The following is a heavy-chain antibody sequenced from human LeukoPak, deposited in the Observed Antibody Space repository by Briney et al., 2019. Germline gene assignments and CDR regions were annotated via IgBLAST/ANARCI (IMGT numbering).Heavy chain of an antibody. D-gene: IGHD2-21*02. CDR1: GGSISSGAYY. Sequence: SETLSLTCTVYGGSISSGAYYWVWIRQHPGRGLEWIVYIYYSGSTYYNPSLKRRVTISVDTSKNQFSLKLSSVTAADTAVYYCARGGDPYYFDYWGQGTPVTVSS. CDR2: IYYSGST. CDR3: ARGGDPYYFDY. J-gene: IGHJ4*02. V-gene: IGHV4-31*03.